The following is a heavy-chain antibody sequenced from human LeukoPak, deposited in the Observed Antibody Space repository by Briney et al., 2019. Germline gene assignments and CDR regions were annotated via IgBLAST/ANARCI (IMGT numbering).Heavy chain of an antibody. CDR3: ARVDYDSSGYYFAY. CDR1: GFTFDDYG. CDR2: INWNGGST. Sequence: PGGSLRLSCAASGFTFDDYGMSWVRQAPGKGPEWVSGINWNGGSTGYADSVKGRFTISRDNAKNSLYLQMNSLRAEDTALYHCARVDYDSSGYYFAYWGQGTLVTVSS. D-gene: IGHD3-22*01. J-gene: IGHJ4*02. V-gene: IGHV3-20*01.